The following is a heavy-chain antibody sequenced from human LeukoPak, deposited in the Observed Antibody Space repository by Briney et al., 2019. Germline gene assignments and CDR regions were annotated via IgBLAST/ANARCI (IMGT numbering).Heavy chain of an antibody. CDR2: IYYSGST. CDR3: ARDLGYYDFWSGYYYYYYMDV. V-gene: IGHV4-30-4*08. CDR1: GGSISSGDYY. J-gene: IGHJ6*03. Sequence: SETLSLTCTVSGGSISSGDYYWSWIRQPPGKGLEWIGYIYYSGSTYYNPSLKSRVTISVDTSKNQFSLKLSSVTAADTAMYYCARDLGYYDFWSGYYYYYYMDVWGKGTTVTVSS. D-gene: IGHD3-3*01.